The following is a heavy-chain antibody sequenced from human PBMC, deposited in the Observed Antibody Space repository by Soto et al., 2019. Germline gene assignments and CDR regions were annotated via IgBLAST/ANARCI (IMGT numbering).Heavy chain of an antibody. V-gene: IGHV1-18*01. D-gene: IGHD3-3*01. Sequence: QVQLVQSGTEVKKPGASVKVSCKASGYTFNNYGFSWVRQAPGQGLEWVGWIGNHNGDTTYAQSFQGRVTMTIDTSTTTSYMELRSLTFDDTAVYFCARDWRGAEGFDPWGQGTLVIVSS. CDR3: ARDWRGAEGFDP. CDR2: IGNHNGDT. J-gene: IGHJ5*02. CDR1: GYTFNNYG.